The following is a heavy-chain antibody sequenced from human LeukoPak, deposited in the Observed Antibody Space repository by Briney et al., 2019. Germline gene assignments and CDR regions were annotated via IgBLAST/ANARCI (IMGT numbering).Heavy chain of an antibody. CDR1: GFTFSSYA. CDR3: ARSGPPLVHYDY. V-gene: IGHV3-30-3*01. J-gene: IGHJ4*02. Sequence: GGSLRLSCAASGFTFSSYAMHWVRQAPGKGLEWVAVISYDGSNKYYADSVKGRFTISRDNSKNTLYLQMNSLRAEDTAVYYCARSGPPLVHYDYWGQGTLVTVSS. CDR2: ISYDGSNK. D-gene: IGHD6-13*01.